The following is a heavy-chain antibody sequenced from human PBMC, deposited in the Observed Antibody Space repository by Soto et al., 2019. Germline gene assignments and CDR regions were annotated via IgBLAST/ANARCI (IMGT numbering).Heavy chain of an antibody. D-gene: IGHD2-15*01. J-gene: IGHJ4*02. Sequence: GGSLRLSCAASGITFRSYSMIWVRQAPGKGLEWVASITSDSSDIYYEDSVKGRFTISRDNGENSLYLQMTSLGAEDTGVYYCATTYCSGGYCFSSEYWGQGALVTVSS. CDR2: ITSDSSDI. CDR3: ATTYCSGGYCFSSEY. CDR1: GITFRSYS. V-gene: IGHV3-21*01.